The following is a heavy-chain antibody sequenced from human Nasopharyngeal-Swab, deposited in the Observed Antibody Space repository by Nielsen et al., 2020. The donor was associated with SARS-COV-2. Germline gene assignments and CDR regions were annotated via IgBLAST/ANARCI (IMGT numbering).Heavy chain of an antibody. D-gene: IGHD3-16*01. V-gene: IGHV3-30*04. J-gene: IGHJ6*02. CDR3: AKALKWGNYYGMDV. CDR1: GFTFSSYA. Sequence: GESLKISCAASGFTFSSYAMHWVRQAPGKGLEWVAVISYDGSNKYYADSVKGRFTISRDNSKNTLYLQMNSLRAEDTAVYYCAKALKWGNYYGMDVWGQGTTVTVSS. CDR2: ISYDGSNK.